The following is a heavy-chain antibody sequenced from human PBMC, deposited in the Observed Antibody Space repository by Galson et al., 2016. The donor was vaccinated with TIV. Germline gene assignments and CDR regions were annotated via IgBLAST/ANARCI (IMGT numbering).Heavy chain of an antibody. CDR3: ARDRRQCGNECYLYYYYGMDV. Sequence: SRRLSCAASGLSVSSNYMSWVRQAPVKGLEWVSIISSGGSTNYVDSMKCRFTISKDSSKNTLFLQMNSLRADDTAVYYCARDRRQCGNECYLYYYYGMDVWGPGTTVTVSS. J-gene: IGHJ6*02. CDR2: ISSGGST. CDR1: GLSVSSNY. V-gene: IGHV3-66*02. D-gene: IGHD2-21*01.